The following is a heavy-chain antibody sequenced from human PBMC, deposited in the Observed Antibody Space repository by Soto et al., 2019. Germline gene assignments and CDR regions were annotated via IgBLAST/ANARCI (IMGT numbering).Heavy chain of an antibody. Sequence: GGSLRLSCAASGFTFRCYAMHWVRPAPGKGLEWVAVISHDGSVTYYSESVKGRFTMSRDNSKETLFLQMSSLRSEDTAIYYCAKDEYWESHFYYFMDLWGRGTTVTVS. V-gene: IGHV3-30*15. CDR1: GFTFRCYA. CDR3: AKDEYWESHFYYFMDL. CDR2: ISHDGSVT. D-gene: IGHD1-26*01. J-gene: IGHJ6*03.